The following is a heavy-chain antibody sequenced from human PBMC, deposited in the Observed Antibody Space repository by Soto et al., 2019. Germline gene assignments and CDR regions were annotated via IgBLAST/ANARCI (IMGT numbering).Heavy chain of an antibody. V-gene: IGHV1-24*01. Sequence: ASVKVSCKVSGYTLTELSMHWVRQAPGKGLEWMGGFDPEDGETIYAQKFQGRVTMTEDTSTDTAYMELSSLRSEDTAVYYCATERPSNTYYYGSGSYLYYFDYWGQGTLVTVSS. CDR1: GYTLTELS. D-gene: IGHD3-10*01. J-gene: IGHJ4*02. CDR2: FDPEDGET. CDR3: ATERPSNTYYYGSGSYLYYFDY.